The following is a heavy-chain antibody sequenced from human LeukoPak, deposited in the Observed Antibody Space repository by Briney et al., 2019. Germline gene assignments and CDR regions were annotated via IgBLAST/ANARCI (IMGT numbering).Heavy chain of an antibody. D-gene: IGHD6-6*01. J-gene: IGHJ4*02. Sequence: ASVKVSFKASGYTFTGYYMHWVRQAPGQGLKWMGWINPNSGGTNYAQKFRGRVSMTRDTSISTAYMELSRLRSDDTAVYYCALEYSSSSPDYWGQGTLVTVSS. V-gene: IGHV1-2*02. CDR1: GYTFTGYY. CDR3: ALEYSSSSPDY. CDR2: INPNSGGT.